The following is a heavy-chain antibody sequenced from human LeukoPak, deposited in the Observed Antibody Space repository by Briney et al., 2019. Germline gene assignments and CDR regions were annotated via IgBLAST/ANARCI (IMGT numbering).Heavy chain of an antibody. CDR3: ARLWFGETTYYGMDV. D-gene: IGHD3-10*01. CDR1: GFTFSTHP. V-gene: IGHV3-53*01. J-gene: IGHJ6*02. Sequence: PGGSLRLSCAASGFTFSTHPMSWVRQAPGKGLEWVSVIYSGGSTYYADSVKGRFTISRDNSKNTLYLQMNSLRAEDTAVYYCARLWFGETTYYGMDVWGQGTTVTVSS. CDR2: IYSGGST.